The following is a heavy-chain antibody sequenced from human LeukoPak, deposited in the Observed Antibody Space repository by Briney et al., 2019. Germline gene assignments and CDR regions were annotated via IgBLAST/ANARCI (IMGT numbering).Heavy chain of an antibody. CDR3: ARAFSGSGSYYSEMLYYYYYMDV. CDR2: INHSGST. J-gene: IGHJ6*03. D-gene: IGHD3-10*01. Sequence: SETLPLTCAVYGGSFSGYYWSWIRQPPGKGLEWIGEINHSGSTNYNPSLKSRVTISVDTSKNQFSLKLSSVTAADTAVYYCARAFSGSGSYYSEMLYYYYYMDVWGKGTTVTISS. V-gene: IGHV4-34*01. CDR1: GGSFSGYY.